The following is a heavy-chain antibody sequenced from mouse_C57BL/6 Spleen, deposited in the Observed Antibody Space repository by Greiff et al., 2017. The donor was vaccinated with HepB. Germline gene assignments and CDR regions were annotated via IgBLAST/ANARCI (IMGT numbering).Heavy chain of an antibody. CDR1: GYTFTDYE. V-gene: IGHV1-15*01. Sequence: QVQLQQSGAELVRPGASVTLSCKASGYTFTDYEMHWVKQTPVHGLEWIGAIDPETGGTAYNQKFKGKAILTADKSSSTAYMELRSLTSEDSAVYYCTRKDSNSSRVFAYWGQGTLVTVSA. CDR2: IDPETGGT. CDR3: TRKDSNSSRVFAY. J-gene: IGHJ3*01. D-gene: IGHD2-5*01.